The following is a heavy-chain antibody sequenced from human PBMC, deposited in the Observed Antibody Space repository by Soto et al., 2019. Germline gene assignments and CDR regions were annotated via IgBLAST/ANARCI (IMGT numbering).Heavy chain of an antibody. CDR1: GFTFSSYW. D-gene: IGHD1-26*01. CDR3: AKVLSSGSYSGALEY. J-gene: IGHJ4*02. V-gene: IGHV3-23*01. Sequence: GGSLRLACAASGFTFSSYWMHWVRQAPGKGLEWASAISASGGSTYADSVKGRFTISRDNSKNTLYLQMNSLRVEDTAVYYCAKVLSSGSYSGALEYWGQGALVTVSS. CDR2: ISASGGST.